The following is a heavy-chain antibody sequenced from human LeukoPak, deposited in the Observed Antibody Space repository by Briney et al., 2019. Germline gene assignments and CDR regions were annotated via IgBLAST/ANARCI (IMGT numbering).Heavy chain of an antibody. CDR3: ARPTVVVPAHYYYYTDV. J-gene: IGHJ6*03. D-gene: IGHD2-2*01. CDR2: IYSGGST. V-gene: IGHV3-66*02. CDR1: GFTVSSNY. Sequence: PGGSLRLSCAASGFTVSSNYMSWVRQAPGKGLEWVSVIYSGGSTYYADSVKGRFTISRDNSKNTLYLQMNSLRAEDTAVYYCARPTVVVPAHYYYYTDVWGKGTTVTVSS.